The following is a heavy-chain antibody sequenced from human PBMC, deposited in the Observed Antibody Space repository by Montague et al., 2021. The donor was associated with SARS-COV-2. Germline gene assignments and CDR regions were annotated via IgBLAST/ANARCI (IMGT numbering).Heavy chain of an antibody. Sequence: TLSLTSTVSGGSIRSSDNYWSWIRQHPGKGLEWIGYIYSSGTTYYXPSLRSRVTISVDTSKKQFSLKLSSVTAADTAVYYCARRMYGLTETTDAFDIWGQGTMVSVSS. D-gene: IGHD1-14*01. V-gene: IGHV4-31*03. CDR2: IYSSGTT. CDR3: ARRMYGLTETTDAFDI. CDR1: GGSIRSSDNY. J-gene: IGHJ3*02.